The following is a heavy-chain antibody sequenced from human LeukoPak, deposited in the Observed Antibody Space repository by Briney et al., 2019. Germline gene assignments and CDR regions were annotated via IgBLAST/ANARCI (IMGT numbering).Heavy chain of an antibody. D-gene: IGHD6-6*01. J-gene: IGHJ4*02. Sequence: SETLSLTCTVAGDSISSGDYYWSWIRQPPGRGLEWIGYISHSGSTYYNPSLKSRVTISVDRSKNQFSLKLSSVTAADTAVYYCARAPTRSSAFDYWGQGTLVTVSS. CDR3: ARAPTRSSAFDY. V-gene: IGHV4-30-2*01. CDR1: GDSISSGDYY. CDR2: ISHSGST.